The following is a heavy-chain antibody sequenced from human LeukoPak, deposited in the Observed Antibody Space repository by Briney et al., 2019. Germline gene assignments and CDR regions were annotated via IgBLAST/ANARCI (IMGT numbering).Heavy chain of an antibody. J-gene: IGHJ4*02. D-gene: IGHD5-18*01. CDR1: GFTFTSYA. CDR3: ARGDKTAMVTFAY. V-gene: IGHV1-3*01. Sequence: GRSLRLSCAASGFTFTSYAMHWVRQAPGQRLEWMGWINAGNGNTKYSQKFQGRVTITRDTSASTAYMELSSLRSEDTAVYYCARGDKTAMVTFAYWGQGTLVTVSS. CDR2: INAGNGNT.